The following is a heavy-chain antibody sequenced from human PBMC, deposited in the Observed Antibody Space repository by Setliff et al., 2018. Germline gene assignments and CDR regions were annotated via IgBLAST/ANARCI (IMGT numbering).Heavy chain of an antibody. V-gene: IGHV4-4*02. Sequence: SETLSLTCAVSGGSISSSNWWSWVRQPPGKGMEWIGEIYHRGSTNYNPSLKSRVTISVDKSNNQFSLKLSSVTAADTAVYYCARVGTSIVGEVYYYMDVWGKGTTVTVSS. CDR2: IYHRGST. D-gene: IGHD1-26*01. J-gene: IGHJ6*03. CDR1: GGSISSSNW. CDR3: ARVGTSIVGEVYYYMDV.